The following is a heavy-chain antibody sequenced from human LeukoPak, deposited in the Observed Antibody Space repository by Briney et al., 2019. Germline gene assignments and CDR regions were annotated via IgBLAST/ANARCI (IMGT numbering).Heavy chain of an antibody. J-gene: IGHJ2*01. CDR2: IYSGGST. CDR3: ARDQAYCGGDCWYFDL. D-gene: IGHD2-21*02. V-gene: IGHV3-53*01. Sequence: GGSLRLSCAASGFTVSSNYMSWVRQAPGKGLEWVSVIYSGGSTYYADSVKGRFTISRDNSKNTLYLQMNSLRAEDTAVYYCARDQAYCGGDCWYFDLWGRGTLVTASS. CDR1: GFTVSSNY.